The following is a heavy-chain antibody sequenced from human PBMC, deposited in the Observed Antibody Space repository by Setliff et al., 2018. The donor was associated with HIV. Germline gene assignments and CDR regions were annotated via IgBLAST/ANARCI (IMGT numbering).Heavy chain of an antibody. D-gene: IGHD1-26*01. J-gene: IGHJ5*02. CDR3: VRYSGSSYKSNWFDP. CDR2: IYPDDSNT. V-gene: IGHV5-51*01. CDR1: GYEFYGWW. Sequence: GESLKISCKTSGYEFYGWWLGWVRQKPGKGLEWMGIIYPDDSNTRYSPSFRGQVTISADMSISTAYLQWSSLQASDTAMYYCVRYSGSSYKSNWFDPWGQGTRVTVSS.